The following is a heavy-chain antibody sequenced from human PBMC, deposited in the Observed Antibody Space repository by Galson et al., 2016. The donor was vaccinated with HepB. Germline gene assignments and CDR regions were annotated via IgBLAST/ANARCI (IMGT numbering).Heavy chain of an antibody. CDR1: GGSFSSSSYY. CDR3: ARRPWAARGWFDP. D-gene: IGHD6-6*01. CDR2: INNSGGT. J-gene: IGHJ5*02. Sequence: SETLSLTCSVSGGSFSSSSYYWGWIRQPPGKGLEWIGEINNSGGTNYNPSLKSRVTMSVDTSKNQFSLRLSSVTAADTAVYYCARRPWAARGWFDPWGQGTLVTVSS. V-gene: IGHV4-39*07.